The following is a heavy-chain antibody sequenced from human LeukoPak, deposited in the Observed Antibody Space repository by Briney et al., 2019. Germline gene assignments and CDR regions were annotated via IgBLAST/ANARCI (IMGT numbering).Heavy chain of an antibody. CDR3: AAIAVAGTDNDY. J-gene: IGHJ4*02. Sequence: GGSLRLSCAASGFTFSSYGMHWVRQAPGKGLEWVAFIRYDGSNKYYADSVKGRFTISRDNSKNTLYLQMNSLRAEDTAVYYCAAIAVAGTDNDYWGQGTLVTVSS. V-gene: IGHV3-30*02. CDR1: GFTFSSYG. D-gene: IGHD6-19*01. CDR2: IRYDGSNK.